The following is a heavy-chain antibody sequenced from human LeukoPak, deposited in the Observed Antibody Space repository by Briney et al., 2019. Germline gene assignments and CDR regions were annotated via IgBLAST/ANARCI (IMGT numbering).Heavy chain of an antibody. CDR2: IYTSGST. Sequence: SETLSLTCTVSGGSISSGSYYWSWIRQPAGKGLEWIGRIYTSGSTNYNPSLKSRVTISVDTSKNQFSLKLSSVTAADTAVYYCARFTRPTRGYSYGPYYYYGMDVWGQGTTVTVSS. CDR3: ARFTRPTRGYSYGPYYYYGMDV. D-gene: IGHD5-18*01. J-gene: IGHJ6*02. V-gene: IGHV4-61*02. CDR1: GGSISSGSYY.